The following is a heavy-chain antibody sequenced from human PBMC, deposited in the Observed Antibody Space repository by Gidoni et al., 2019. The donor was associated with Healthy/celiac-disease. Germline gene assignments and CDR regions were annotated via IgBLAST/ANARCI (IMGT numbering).Heavy chain of an antibody. CDR1: GGSIRSSGYY. D-gene: IGHD6-19*01. J-gene: IGHJ3*02. CDR2: LHYSGST. V-gene: IGHV4-39*01. Sequence: QLHLQESGPGLVKPSETLSLTCPVSGGSIRSSGYYWGWIRQPRGKGREWIGSLHYSGSTYDNPSLKGRFTMSVDTSKNHFSLRLSSVTAADTAVYYCARQETQWLVPPRAFDIWGQGTMVTVSS. CDR3: ARQETQWLVPPRAFDI.